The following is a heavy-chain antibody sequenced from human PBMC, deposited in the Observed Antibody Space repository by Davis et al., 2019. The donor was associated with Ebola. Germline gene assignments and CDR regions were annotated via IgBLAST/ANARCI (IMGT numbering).Heavy chain of an antibody. CDR3: ARDMDRCSSTSCYRGGFYYYYGMDV. CDR1: GYTFTGYY. D-gene: IGHD2-2*02. V-gene: IGHV1-2*02. Sequence: ASVKVSCKASGYTFTGYYMHWVRQAPGQGLEWMGWINPNSGGTNYAQKFQGRVTMTRDTSISTAYMELSRLRSDDTAVYYCARDMDRCSSTSCYRGGFYYYYGMDVWGQGTTVTVSS. J-gene: IGHJ6*02. CDR2: INPNSGGT.